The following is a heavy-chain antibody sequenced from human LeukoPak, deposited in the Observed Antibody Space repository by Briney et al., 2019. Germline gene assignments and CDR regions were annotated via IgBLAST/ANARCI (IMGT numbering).Heavy chain of an antibody. CDR1: GGSISSYY. D-gene: IGHD2-21*02. CDR3: ARYSYCGGDCYDAFDI. Sequence: PSETLSLTCTVSGGSISSYYWSWIRQPAGKGLEWIGRIYTSGSTNYNPSLKSRVTMSVDTSKNQFSLKLSSVTAADTAVYYCARYSYCGGDCYDAFDIWGQGTMVTVSS. CDR2: IYTSGST. V-gene: IGHV4-4*07. J-gene: IGHJ3*02.